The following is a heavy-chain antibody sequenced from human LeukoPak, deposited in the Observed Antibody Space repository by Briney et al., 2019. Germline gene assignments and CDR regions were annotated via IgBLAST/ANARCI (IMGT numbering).Heavy chain of an antibody. CDR3: ARHSHVDTAMVTIY. CDR1: GYSFTSYW. V-gene: IGHV5-51*01. Sequence: PGESQKISCKGSGYSFTSYWIGWVRQMPGKGLEWMGIIYPGDSDTRYSPSFQGQVTTSADKSISTAYLQWSSLKASDTAMYYCARHSHVDTAMVTIYWGQGTLVTVSS. J-gene: IGHJ4*02. D-gene: IGHD5-18*01. CDR2: IYPGDSDT.